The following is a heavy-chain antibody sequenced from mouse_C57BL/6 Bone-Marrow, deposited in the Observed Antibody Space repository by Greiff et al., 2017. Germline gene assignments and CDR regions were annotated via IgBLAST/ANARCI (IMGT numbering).Heavy chain of an antibody. J-gene: IGHJ2*01. CDR3: ATVYYFDY. CDR1: GYTFTSYW. CDR2: IDPEDGET. V-gene: IGHV14-2*01. Sequence: VQLQQPGAELVRPGTSVKLSCKASGYTFTSYWMHWVKQRTEQGLEWIGRIDPEDGETKYAPKFQGKATITADTSSNTAYLQLSSLTSEDTAVYYCATVYYFDYWGQGTTLTVSS.